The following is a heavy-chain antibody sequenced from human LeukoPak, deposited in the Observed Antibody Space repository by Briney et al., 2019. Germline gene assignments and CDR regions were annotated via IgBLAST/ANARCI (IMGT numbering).Heavy chain of an antibody. J-gene: IGHJ6*02. CDR2: TSYDGTNK. D-gene: IGHD1-7*01. V-gene: IGHV3-30*18. CDR1: GFFFSSYG. CDR3: AKSTRVNSRDYGMDV. Sequence: GGSLSLSCAASGFFFSSYGMHWVRQAPGKGLEWVAGTSYDGTNKFYGDSVKGRLTISRDNSQNTLCLQMDSLRAEDTAVYYCAKSTRVNSRDYGMDVWGQGTTVTVFS.